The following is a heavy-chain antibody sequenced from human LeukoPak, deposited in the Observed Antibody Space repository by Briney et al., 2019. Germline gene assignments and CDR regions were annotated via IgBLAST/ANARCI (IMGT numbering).Heavy chain of an antibody. D-gene: IGHD3-16*02. CDR2: IYYSGST. CDR1: GGSISSYY. CDR3: ARGDYDYVWGSYRHDAFDI. V-gene: IGHV4-59*01. J-gene: IGHJ3*02. Sequence: AETLSLTCTVSGGSISSYYWSWIRQPPGKRLEWMGYIYYSGSTNYNPSLKSRVTISVDTSKNQFSLKLSSVTAADTAVYYCARGDYDYVWGSYRHDAFDIWGQGTMVTVSS.